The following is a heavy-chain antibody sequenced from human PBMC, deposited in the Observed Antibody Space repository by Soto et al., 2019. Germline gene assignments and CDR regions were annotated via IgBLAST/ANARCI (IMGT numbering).Heavy chain of an antibody. Sequence: QLQLQESGPGLVKPSETLSLTCTVSGGSISSSSYYWGWIRQPPGKGLEWIGSIYYSGSTYYNPSLKSRVNISVDTSKNQFSLKLSSVTAADTAVYYCARLQGYCSGGSCYYPYYYYMDVWGKGTTVTVSS. CDR2: IYYSGST. D-gene: IGHD2-15*01. V-gene: IGHV4-39*01. CDR3: ARLQGYCSGGSCYYPYYYYMDV. J-gene: IGHJ6*03. CDR1: GGSISSSSYY.